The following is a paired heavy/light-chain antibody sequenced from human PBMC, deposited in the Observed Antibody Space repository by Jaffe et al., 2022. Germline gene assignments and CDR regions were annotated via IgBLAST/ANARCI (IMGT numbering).Heavy chain of an antibody. CDR1: GFTFSRIS. CDR3: ATDGPLGVS. J-gene: IGHJ4*02. D-gene: IGHD3-10*01. Sequence: QVQLVESGGGVVQPGGSLRLSCAASGFTFSRISMHWVRQATGKGLEWVAFTRDDGSDKYYADSVKGRFTISRDNSKNTVSLQMNSLRADDTALYYCATDGPLGVSWGQGTRVTVSS. V-gene: IGHV3-30*02. CDR2: TRDDGSDK.
Light chain of an antibody. CDR2: DVN. V-gene: IGLV2-11*01. Sequence: QSALTQPRSVSGSPGQSVTISCTGTSSAIGYNFVSWYQHHPGKAPQLMIYDVNKRPSGVPDRFSGSKSGNTASLTISGLQAEDEADYYCCSYEVTFWVFGGGTKLTVL. CDR1: SSAIGYNF. J-gene: IGLJ3*02. CDR3: CSYEVTFWV.